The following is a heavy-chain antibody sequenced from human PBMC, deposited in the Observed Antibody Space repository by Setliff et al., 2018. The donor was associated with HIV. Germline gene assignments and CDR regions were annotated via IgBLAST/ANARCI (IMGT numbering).Heavy chain of an antibody. CDR3: TADIPVPLAQIDY. Sequence: GGSLRLSCAASGFTFTSAWMNWVRQVPGKGLEWVGRIKSVFDGGAADYAAPVKGRFTISRDDSKTTLYLQMNSLKTEDTAVYYCTADIPVPLAQIDYWGQGTLVTVSS. J-gene: IGHJ4*02. D-gene: IGHD1-1*01. CDR1: GFTFTSAW. V-gene: IGHV3-15*01. CDR2: IKSVFDGGAA.